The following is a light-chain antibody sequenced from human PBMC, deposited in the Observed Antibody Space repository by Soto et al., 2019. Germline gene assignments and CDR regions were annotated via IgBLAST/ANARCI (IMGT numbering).Light chain of an antibody. V-gene: IGKV3-15*01. CDR2: AAS. CDR1: QSLSSN. J-gene: IGKJ2*01. Sequence: EIVMTQSPATLSVSPGERVTLSCRASQSLSSNLAWYQQKPGQAPSLLIDAASTRTTGIPARFSGSGSGTEFTLTISSLQSEDFAVYYCQQYNNWTPTFGQGTKVDIX. CDR3: QQYNNWTPT.